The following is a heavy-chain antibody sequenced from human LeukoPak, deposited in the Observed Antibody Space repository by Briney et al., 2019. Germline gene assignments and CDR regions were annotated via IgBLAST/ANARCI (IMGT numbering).Heavy chain of an antibody. Sequence: PGGSLRLSCAASGFTFSSYEMNWVRQAPGKGLEWVPYISSSGSTIYYADSVKGRFTISRDNAKNSLYLQMNSLRAEDTAVYYCARGPIFGVVTLNWFDPWGQGTLVTVSS. D-gene: IGHD3-3*01. V-gene: IGHV3-48*03. CDR1: GFTFSSYE. CDR3: ARGPIFGVVTLNWFDP. J-gene: IGHJ5*02. CDR2: ISSSGSTI.